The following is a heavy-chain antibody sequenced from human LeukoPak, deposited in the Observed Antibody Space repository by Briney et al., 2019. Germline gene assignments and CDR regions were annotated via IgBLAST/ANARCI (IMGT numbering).Heavy chain of an antibody. CDR2: INPSGGST. CDR1: GYTFTSYY. D-gene: IGHD3-22*01. CDR3: ARAGWGFWYYDSSGYLSFDY. Sequence: ASVKVSCKASGYTFTSYYMHWVRQAPGQGLEWMGIINPSGGSTGYAQKFQGRVTMTRDTSTSTVYMELSSLRSEDTAVYYCARAGWGFWYYDSSGYLSFDYWGQGTLVTVSS. V-gene: IGHV1-46*01. J-gene: IGHJ4*02.